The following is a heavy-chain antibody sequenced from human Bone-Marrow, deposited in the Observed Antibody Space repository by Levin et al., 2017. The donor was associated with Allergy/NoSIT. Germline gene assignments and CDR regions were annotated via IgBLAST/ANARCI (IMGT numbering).Heavy chain of an antibody. CDR2: INPNSGGT. D-gene: IGHD2-2*01. CDR1: GYTFTGYY. V-gene: IGHV1-2*02. Sequence: ASVKVSCKASGYTFTGYYMHWVRQAPGQGLEWMGWINPNSGGTNYAQKFQGRVTMTRDTSISTAYMELSRLRSDDTAVYYCARTSCCFRSYYFDYWGQGTLVTVSS. J-gene: IGHJ4*02. CDR3: ARTSCCFRSYYFDY.